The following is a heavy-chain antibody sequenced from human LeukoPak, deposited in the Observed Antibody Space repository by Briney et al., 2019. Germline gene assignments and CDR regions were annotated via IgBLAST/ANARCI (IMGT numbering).Heavy chain of an antibody. CDR1: GYTFTSYG. CDR3: ARDDSDGVADDY. D-gene: IGHD3-3*01. CDR2: ISAYNGNT. Sequence: ASVKVSCKASGYTFTSYGISWVRQAPGQGLEWMGWISAYNGNTNYAQTLQGRVTMTTDTSTSTAYMELRSLRSDDTAVYYCARDDSDGVADDYWGQGTLVTVSS. J-gene: IGHJ4*02. V-gene: IGHV1-18*01.